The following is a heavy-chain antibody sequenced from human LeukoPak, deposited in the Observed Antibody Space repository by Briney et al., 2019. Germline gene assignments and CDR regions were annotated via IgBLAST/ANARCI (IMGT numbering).Heavy chain of an antibody. J-gene: IGHJ4*02. CDR3: ARENDYGWGSYRSNFDY. CDR1: GYTFTSYG. CDR2: ISAYNGNT. V-gene: IGHV1-18*01. D-gene: IGHD3-16*02. Sequence: ASVKVSCKASGYTFTSYGISWVRQAPGQGLEWMGWISAYNGNTNYAQKLQGRVTMTTDTSTSTAYMELRSLRSDDTAVYYCARENDYGWGSYRSNFDYWGQGTLVTVSS.